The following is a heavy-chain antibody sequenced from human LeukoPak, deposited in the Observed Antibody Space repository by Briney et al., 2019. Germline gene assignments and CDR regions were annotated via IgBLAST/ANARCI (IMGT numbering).Heavy chain of an antibody. CDR1: GGSFSGYY. CDR3: AKGDYYYDSSAYYLRGYFDY. Sequence: SEALSLTCAVYGGSFSGYYWSWIRQPPGKGLEWIGEINHSGSTNYNPSLKSRVTISVDTSKNQFSLKLSSVTAADTAVYYCAKGDYYYDSSAYYLRGYFDYWGQGTLVTVSS. V-gene: IGHV4-34*01. D-gene: IGHD3-22*01. J-gene: IGHJ4*02. CDR2: INHSGST.